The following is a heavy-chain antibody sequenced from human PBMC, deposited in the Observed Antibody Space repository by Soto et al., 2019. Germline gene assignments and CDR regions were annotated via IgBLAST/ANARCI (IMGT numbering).Heavy chain of an antibody. CDR1: GFRFSDYS. J-gene: IGHJ4*02. D-gene: IGHD3-22*01. CDR2: ISSSSFTI. V-gene: IGHV3-48*01. Sequence: GGSLRLSCAASGFRFSDYSMNWVRQAPGRGLEWVSYISSSSFTIHYADSVEGRFAISRDNSKNTLYLQMNSLRAEDTAVYYCARDGITMIVVVAHFDYWGQGTLVTVSS. CDR3: ARDGITMIVVVAHFDY.